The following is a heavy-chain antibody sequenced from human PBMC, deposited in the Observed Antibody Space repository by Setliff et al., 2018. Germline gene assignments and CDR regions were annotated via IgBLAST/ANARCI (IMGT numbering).Heavy chain of an antibody. CDR3: ARDSRGNPPNYMDV. CDR2: IYTSGST. CDR1: GGSISSYY. J-gene: IGHJ6*03. V-gene: IGHV4-4*07. Sequence: SETLSLTCTVSGGSISSYYWSWIRQPAGKGLEWIGRIYTSGSTNYNPSLKSRVTMSVDXSKNQFSLKLSSVTAADTAVYYCARDSRGNPPNYMDVWGKGTTVTVSS.